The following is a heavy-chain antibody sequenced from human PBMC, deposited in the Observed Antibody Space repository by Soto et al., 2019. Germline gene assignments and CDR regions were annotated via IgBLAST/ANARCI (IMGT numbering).Heavy chain of an antibody. D-gene: IGHD6-13*01. J-gene: IGHJ4*02. CDR2: LSDSGVSI. Sequence: GGSLRLSCAASGVTVSSNYMSWVRQAPGKGLEWVSGLSDSGVSIYYADSVKGRLTISRDNSKNTLYLQMHTLRAEDTAVYYCAKVSSSWYAGFFDLWGQGTLVTVSS. V-gene: IGHV3-23*01. CDR1: GVTVSSNY. CDR3: AKVSSSWYAGFFDL.